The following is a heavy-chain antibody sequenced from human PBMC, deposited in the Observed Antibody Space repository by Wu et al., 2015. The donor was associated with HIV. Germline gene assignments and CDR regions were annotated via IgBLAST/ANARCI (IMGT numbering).Heavy chain of an antibody. CDR1: GGTFSSYA. Sequence: QVQLVQSGAEVKKPGSSVKVSCKASGGTFSSYAISWVRQAPGQGLEWMGRIIPIYDRNDAQKFRGRITITADEATSTVYMELSSLRSDDTAVYYCARLAGQWLAQTEHYFDHWGQGTLVTVSS. CDR2: IIPIYDR. V-gene: IGHV1-69*13. D-gene: IGHD6-19*01. J-gene: IGHJ4*02. CDR3: ARLAGQWLAQTEHYFDH.